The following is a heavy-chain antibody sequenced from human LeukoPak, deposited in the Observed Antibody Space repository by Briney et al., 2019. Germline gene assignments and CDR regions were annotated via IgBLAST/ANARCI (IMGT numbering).Heavy chain of an antibody. V-gene: IGHV3-49*04. CDR1: GFTFGDYG. J-gene: IGHJ4*02. CDR3: GRGLTVVGAKYYFDY. D-gene: IGHD1-26*01. Sequence: PGGSLRLSCTTTGFTFGDYGMTWVRQAPGTGLEWVGFIRSRLYGGTTEYAASVKDRFTVSRDDSKSIAYLQMNNVNTEDTAVYFCGRGLTVVGAKYYFDYWGQGTLVTVSS. CDR2: IRSRLYGGTT.